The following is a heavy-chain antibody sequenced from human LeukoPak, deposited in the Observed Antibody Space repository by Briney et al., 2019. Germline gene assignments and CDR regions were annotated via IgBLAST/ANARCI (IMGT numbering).Heavy chain of an antibody. CDR2: ISSSGSNI. Sequence: PGGSLRLSCAASGFSFSDYYMSWIRQAPGKGLEWVSYISSSGSNIYYADSVKARFTIARDNAKNSLYLQMNSLRAEDTAVYYCARAGSGWNYPHWGQGTLVTVSS. CDR1: GFSFSDYY. D-gene: IGHD1-7*01. CDR3: ARAGSGWNYPH. V-gene: IGHV3-11*04. J-gene: IGHJ4*02.